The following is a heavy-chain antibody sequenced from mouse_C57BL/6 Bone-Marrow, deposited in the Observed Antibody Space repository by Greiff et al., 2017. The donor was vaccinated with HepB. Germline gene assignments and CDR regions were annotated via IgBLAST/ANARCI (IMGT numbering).Heavy chain of an antibody. J-gene: IGHJ1*03. V-gene: IGHV1-64*01. D-gene: IGHD1-1*01. CDR3: ARSTVVAHWYFDV. Sequence: QVQLQQPGAELVKPGASVKLSCKASGYTFTSYWMHWVKQRPGQGLEWIGMIRPNSGSTNYNEKFKSKATLTVDKSSSTAYMQLSSLTSEDSAVYYCARSTVVAHWYFDVWGTGTTVTVSS. CDR1: GYTFTSYW. CDR2: IRPNSGST.